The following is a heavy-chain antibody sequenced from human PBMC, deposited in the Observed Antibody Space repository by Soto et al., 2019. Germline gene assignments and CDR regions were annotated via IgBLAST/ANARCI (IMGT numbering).Heavy chain of an antibody. D-gene: IGHD5-12*01. V-gene: IGHV3-23*01. Sequence: EVQLLESGGGLVQPGGSLRLSCAASGLTFSIYAMTWVRQAPGKGLEWVSTISGGGSNTYYADSVKGRFTLSRDNSKNTLYLQMNSLRAEDTAVYFCAKNSGSSLYYYDMDGWGQGTTVTVPS. CDR2: ISGGGSNT. J-gene: IGHJ6*02. CDR3: AKNSGSSLYYYDMDG. CDR1: GLTFSIYA.